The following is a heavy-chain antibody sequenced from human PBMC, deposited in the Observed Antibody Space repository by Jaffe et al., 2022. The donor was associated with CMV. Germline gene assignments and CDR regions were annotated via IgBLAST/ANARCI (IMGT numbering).Heavy chain of an antibody. Sequence: QVQLVQSGAEVKKPGASVKVSCKASGYTFTSYAMHWVRQAPGQRLEWMGWINAGNGNTKYSQKFQGRVTITRDTSASTAYMELSSLRSEDTAVYYCARSALVVVVAALRYWGQGTLVTVSS. CDR3: ARSALVVVVAALRY. V-gene: IGHV1-3*01. J-gene: IGHJ4*02. D-gene: IGHD2-15*01. CDR2: INAGNGNT. CDR1: GYTFTSYA.